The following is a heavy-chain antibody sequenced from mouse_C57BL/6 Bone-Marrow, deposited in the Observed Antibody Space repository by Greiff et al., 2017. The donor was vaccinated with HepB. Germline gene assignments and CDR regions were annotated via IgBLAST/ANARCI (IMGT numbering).Heavy chain of an antibody. V-gene: IGHV1-15*01. Sequence: QVQLKQSGAELVRPGASVTLSCKASGYTFTDYEMHWVKQTPVHGLEWIGAIDPETGGTAYNQKFKGKAILTADKSSSTAYMERRSLTSEDSAVYYCPHYSYYFDYWGQGTTLTVSS. CDR1: GYTFTDYE. J-gene: IGHJ2*01. D-gene: IGHD1-1*02. CDR3: PHYSYYFDY. CDR2: IDPETGGT.